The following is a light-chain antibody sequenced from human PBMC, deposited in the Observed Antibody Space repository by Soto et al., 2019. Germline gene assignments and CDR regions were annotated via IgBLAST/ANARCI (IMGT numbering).Light chain of an antibody. CDR3: SSYAGSNVV. Sequence: HSALTQPPSASGSPGQSVTISCTGTSSDVGGYNYVSWYQQHPGKAPKLMIYEVSKRPSGVPDRFSGSKSGNTASLTVSGLQAEDEADYYCSSYAGSNVVFGGGTTLTVL. CDR1: SSDVGGYNY. CDR2: EVS. J-gene: IGLJ2*01. V-gene: IGLV2-8*01.